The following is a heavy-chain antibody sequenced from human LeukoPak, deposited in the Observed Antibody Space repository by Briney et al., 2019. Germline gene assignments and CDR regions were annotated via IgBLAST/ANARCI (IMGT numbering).Heavy chain of an antibody. D-gene: IGHD2-2*01. V-gene: IGHV4-30-2*01. J-gene: IGHJ4*02. Sequence: PSQTLSLTCTVSGGSISSGGYYWSWIRQPPGKGLEWIGEINHSGSTNYNPSLKSRVTISVDTSKNQFSLKLSSVTAADTAVYYCARGRTYCSGTSCYPGRYYFDYWGQGTLVTVSS. CDR1: GGSISSGGYY. CDR3: ARGRTYCSGTSCYPGRYYFDY. CDR2: INHSGST.